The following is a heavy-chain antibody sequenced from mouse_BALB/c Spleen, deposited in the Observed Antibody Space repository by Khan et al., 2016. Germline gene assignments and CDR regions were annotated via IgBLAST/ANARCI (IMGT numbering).Heavy chain of an antibody. CDR2: ISYSGST. J-gene: IGHJ4*01. CDR1: GYSITSDYA. V-gene: IGHV3-2*02. Sequence: EVKLEESGPGLVKPSQSLSLTCTVTGYSITSDYAWNWIRQFPGNRLEWMGYISYSGSTSYNPSLKSRISITRDTSKNQFFLQLNSVTSEDTATYYCARSDYGDKEAMDYWGQGTSVTVSS. CDR3: ARSDYGDKEAMDY. D-gene: IGHD1-1*01.